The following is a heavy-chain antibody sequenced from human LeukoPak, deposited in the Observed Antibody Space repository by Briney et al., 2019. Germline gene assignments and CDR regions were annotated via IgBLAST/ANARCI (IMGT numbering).Heavy chain of an antibody. CDR1: GFTFSNYV. CDR3: AKEADILTGYWDY. D-gene: IGHD3-9*01. Sequence: PGGSLRLSCAASGFTFSNYVMSWVRQAPGKGLEGVSAISDSGGSPYYADSVKGRFTISRDNSKNTLHLQMNSLRAEDTAVYYCAKEADILTGYWDYWGQGTLVTVSS. J-gene: IGHJ4*02. V-gene: IGHV3-23*01. CDR2: ISDSGGSP.